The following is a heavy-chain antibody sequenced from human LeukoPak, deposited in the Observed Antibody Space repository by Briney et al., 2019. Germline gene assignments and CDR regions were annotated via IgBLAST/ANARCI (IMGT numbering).Heavy chain of an antibody. V-gene: IGHV1-69*05. CDR1: GGTFSSYA. D-gene: IGHD3-22*01. CDR3: AGTYYYDSSGSYRAFDI. CDR2: IIPIFGTA. J-gene: IGHJ3*02. Sequence: SVKVSCKASGGTFSSYAISWVRQAPGQGLEWMGGIIPIFGTANYAQKFQGRVAITTDESTSTAYMELSSLRSEDTAVYYCAGTYYYDSSGSYRAFDIWGQGTMVTVSS.